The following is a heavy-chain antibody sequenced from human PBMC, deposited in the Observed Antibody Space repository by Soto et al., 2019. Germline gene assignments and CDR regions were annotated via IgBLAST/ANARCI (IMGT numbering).Heavy chain of an antibody. CDR1: GGSISIGGYY. CDR3: ARHNEGDYDY. V-gene: IGHV4-31*03. D-gene: IGHD4-17*01. Sequence: TLSLTCTVSGGSISIGGYYRSWIRQHPGKGLEWIGYIYYSGSTYYNPSLKSRVTISVDTSKNQFSLKLSSVTAADTAVYYCARHNEGDYDYWGQGTLVTVSS. J-gene: IGHJ4*02. CDR2: IYYSGST.